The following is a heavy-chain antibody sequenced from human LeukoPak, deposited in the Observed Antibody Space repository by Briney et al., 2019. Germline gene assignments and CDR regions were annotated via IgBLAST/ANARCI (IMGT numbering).Heavy chain of an antibody. Sequence: ASVKVSCKASGYTFTSYGISWVRQAPGQGLEWMGWINPNSGGTNYAQKFQGRVTMTRDTSISTAYMELSSLRSEDTAVYYCARDWAYGSGTVNWFDPWGQGTLVTVSS. J-gene: IGHJ5*02. CDR3: ARDWAYGSGTVNWFDP. CDR1: GYTFTSYG. CDR2: INPNSGGT. V-gene: IGHV1-2*02. D-gene: IGHD3-10*01.